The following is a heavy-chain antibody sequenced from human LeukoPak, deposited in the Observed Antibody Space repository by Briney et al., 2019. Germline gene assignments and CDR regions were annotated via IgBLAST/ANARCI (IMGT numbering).Heavy chain of an antibody. CDR1: GGTFSSYA. CDR3: ARDNYYDSSGYGGGAEYFQH. Sequence: ASVKVSCKASGGTFSSYAISWVRQAPGQGLEWMGGIIPIFGTANYAQKFQGRVTITADESTSTAYMELSSLRSEDTAVYYCARDNYYDSSGYGGGAEYFQHWGQGTLVTVSS. CDR2: IIPIFGTA. D-gene: IGHD3-22*01. V-gene: IGHV1-69*13. J-gene: IGHJ1*01.